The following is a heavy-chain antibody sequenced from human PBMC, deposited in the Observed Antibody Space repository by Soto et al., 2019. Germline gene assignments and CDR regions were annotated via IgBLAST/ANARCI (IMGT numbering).Heavy chain of an antibody. J-gene: IGHJ4*02. Sequence: GGSLRLSCATSGFTFNNYAMSWVRQAPGKGLEWVSGIRGSGDIAYYADSVEGRFTISRDNSKNTLYLQMNSLRAEDTAIYYCAKDRLGTISIRLFDYWGQGTRVTVSS. V-gene: IGHV3-23*01. CDR1: GFTFNNYA. CDR2: IRGSGDIA. CDR3: AKDRLGTISIRLFDY. D-gene: IGHD1-7*01.